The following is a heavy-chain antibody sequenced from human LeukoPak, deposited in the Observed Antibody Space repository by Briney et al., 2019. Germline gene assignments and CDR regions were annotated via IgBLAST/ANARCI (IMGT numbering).Heavy chain of an antibody. Sequence: SVKVSCKASGGTFSSYAISWVRQAPGQGLEWMGGIIPIFGTANYAQKFQGRVTITADKSTSTAYMELRRLRSEDTAVYYCAREGGRLQHFDSWGQGTLVTVSS. CDR1: GGTFSSYA. V-gene: IGHV1-69*06. CDR2: IIPIFGTA. CDR3: AREGGRLQHFDS. J-gene: IGHJ4*02. D-gene: IGHD3-16*01.